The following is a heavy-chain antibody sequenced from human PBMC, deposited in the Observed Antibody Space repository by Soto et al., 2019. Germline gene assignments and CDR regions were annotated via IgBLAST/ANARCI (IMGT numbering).Heavy chain of an antibody. D-gene: IGHD3-3*01. CDR1: GGSISSSNW. CDR2: IDHSGST. CDR3: ASSMRDFWSGYYSRPIDY. J-gene: IGHJ4*02. V-gene: IGHV4-4*02. Sequence: QVQLQESGPGLVKPSGTLSLTCAVSGGSISSSNWWSWVRQPPGKGLEWIGEIDHSGSTNYNPSLKSRVTISVDKSKNQFSLKLSSVTAADTAVYYCASSMRDFWSGYYSRPIDYWGQGTLVTVSS.